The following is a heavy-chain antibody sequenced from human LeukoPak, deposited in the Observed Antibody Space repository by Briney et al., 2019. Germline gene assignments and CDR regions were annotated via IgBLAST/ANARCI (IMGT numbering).Heavy chain of an antibody. D-gene: IGHD4-23*01. Sequence: KSSETLSLTCTVSGGSIISYHWSWIRQPAGKGLEWIGRISNSGSTNYNPSLKSRVTMSVDKSKNQFSLKLSSVTAADTAVYYCARDYGGHSDYWGQGTLVTVSS. CDR1: GGSIISYH. CDR3: ARDYGGHSDY. CDR2: ISNSGST. J-gene: IGHJ4*02. V-gene: IGHV4-4*07.